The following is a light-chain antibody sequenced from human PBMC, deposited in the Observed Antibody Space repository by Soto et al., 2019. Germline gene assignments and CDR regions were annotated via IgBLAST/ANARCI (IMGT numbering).Light chain of an antibody. CDR2: MGS. CDR3: MQTLQTPRT. J-gene: IGKJ1*01. Sequence: MTQSPSSLSASVVDRVTITCRASQGISNYLAWYLQKPGQSPQVLIYMGSKRASGVPDRFSGSGSGTYFTLKISRVEAEDAGVYYCMQTLQTPRTFGQGTKVDI. V-gene: IGKV2-28*01. CDR1: QGISNY.